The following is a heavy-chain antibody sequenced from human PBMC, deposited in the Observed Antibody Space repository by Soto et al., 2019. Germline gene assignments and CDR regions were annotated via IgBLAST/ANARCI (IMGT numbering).Heavy chain of an antibody. CDR2: IRGTNGNT. J-gene: IGHJ5*02. Sequence: EVQLLESGGGLVQPGGSLRLSCAASGFTFSSSAMSWVRQAPGKGLEWVSAIRGTNGNTHYAESVKGRLTISRDNSKNKLYLQMNFLRAEDTAVYYCAKCTVDQIVTRGWCNWLDPWGQGTLVIVSS. CDR1: GFTFSSSA. V-gene: IGHV3-23*01. D-gene: IGHD6-19*01. CDR3: AKCTVDQIVTRGWCNWLDP.